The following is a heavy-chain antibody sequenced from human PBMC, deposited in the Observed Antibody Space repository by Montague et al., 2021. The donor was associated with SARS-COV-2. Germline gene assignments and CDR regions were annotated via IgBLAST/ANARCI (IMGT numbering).Heavy chain of an antibody. CDR3: ARKGSGRSGLAY. V-gene: IGHV4-4*02. CDR1: GDSISTDTW. CDR2: IYHTGST. J-gene: IGHJ4*02. Sequence: SETLSLTCVVSGDSISTDTWWSWVRLPPGKGLVWVGEIYHTGSTKDKTSPKSRVSMSVDKSWNQLSLRLTSVTAADTAIYYCARKGSGRSGLAYWGQVTLVTVPS. D-gene: IGHD1-26*01.